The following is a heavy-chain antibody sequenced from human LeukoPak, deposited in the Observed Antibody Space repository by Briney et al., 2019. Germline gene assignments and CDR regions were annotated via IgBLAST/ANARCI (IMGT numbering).Heavy chain of an antibody. D-gene: IGHD3-16*01. J-gene: IGHJ4*02. CDR3: ARVQGRLRFVSY. V-gene: IGHV1-8*01. CDR2: MNPDSGNT. Sequence: ASVKVSCKASGYTFTSYDISWVRQATGQGLEWMGWMNPDSGNTGYAQKFQGRVTMTRNTSISTAYMELSSLRSEDTAVYYCARVQGRLRFVSYWGQGTLVTVSS. CDR1: GYTFTSYD.